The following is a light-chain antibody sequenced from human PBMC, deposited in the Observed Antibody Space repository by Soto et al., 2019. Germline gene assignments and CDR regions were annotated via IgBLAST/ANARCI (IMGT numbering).Light chain of an antibody. CDR3: QQTYSAPYT. Sequence: DIQMTQSPSSLSASVGDRVTITCRANQRMNNYLNWYQQKLGTAPKLLISAASSLQSGVPSRFSGSKSGTHVTLTISSLQPEDLATYCCQQTYSAPYTFGQGTKVEIK. J-gene: IGKJ2*01. CDR2: AAS. CDR1: QRMNNY. V-gene: IGKV1-39*01.